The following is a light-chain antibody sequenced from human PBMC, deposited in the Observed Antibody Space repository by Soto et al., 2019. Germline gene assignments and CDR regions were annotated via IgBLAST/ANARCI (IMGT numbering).Light chain of an antibody. V-gene: IGKV3-20*01. Sequence: EILLTQSPDTLSLSPGERATLSCRAAQSVGTRLAWYQHKTGQAPRLLISRASSRATGIPDRFTGSGSETDSTLTLSSMEPDDFPVYYSPQYASSGTFGQGTKVDIK. CDR1: QSVGTR. CDR3: PQYASSGT. J-gene: IGKJ1*01. CDR2: RAS.